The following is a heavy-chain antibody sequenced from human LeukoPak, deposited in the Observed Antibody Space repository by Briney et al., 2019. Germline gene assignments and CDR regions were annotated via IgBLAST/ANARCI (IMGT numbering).Heavy chain of an antibody. CDR3: ARRDQVAGYFDY. V-gene: IGHV4-31*03. D-gene: IGHD2-15*01. J-gene: IGHJ4*02. CDR1: GGSISSGGYY. Sequence: SETLSLTCTVSGGSISSGGYYWSWIRQYPGKGLEWIGYVYYSGSTYYNASLKSRVTISLDTSKNQFSVKLSSVTAADAAVYYRARRDQVAGYFDYWGPGTLVTVSS. CDR2: VYYSGST.